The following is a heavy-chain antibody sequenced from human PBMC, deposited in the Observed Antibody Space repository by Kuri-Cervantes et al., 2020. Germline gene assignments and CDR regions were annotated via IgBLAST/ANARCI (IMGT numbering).Heavy chain of an antibody. D-gene: IGHD3-10*01. CDR1: GGTLSNYT. J-gene: IGHJ4*02. CDR2: IIPMFGTT. CDR3: ARYYGSGNYYSADY. V-gene: IGHV1-69*05. Sequence: SVKVSCKASGGTLSNYTIGWVRQAPGQGLEWMGGIIPMFGTTNYAQKFQGRVTIITDESTSTAYMELRSLRSDDTAVFYCARYYGSGNYYSADYWGQGTLVTVSS.